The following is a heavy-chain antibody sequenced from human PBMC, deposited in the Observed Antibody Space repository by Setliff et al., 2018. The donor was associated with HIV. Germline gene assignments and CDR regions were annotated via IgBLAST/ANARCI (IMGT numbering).Heavy chain of an antibody. J-gene: IGHJ5*02. CDR2: ISGSAGST. CDR3: AKGQDGLRYNWFDP. CDR1: GFTFRHYA. Sequence: PGGSLRLSCAASGFTFRHYAMSWVRQAPGKGLEWVSAISGSAGSTYYADSVKGRFTISRDNSKNMLYLQMNSLRAEDTAVYYCAKGQDGLRYNWFDPWGHGTLVTVSS. V-gene: IGHV3-23*01.